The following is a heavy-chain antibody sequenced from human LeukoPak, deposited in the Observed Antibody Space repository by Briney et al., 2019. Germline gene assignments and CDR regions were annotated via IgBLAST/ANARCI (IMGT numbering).Heavy chain of an antibody. J-gene: IGHJ4*02. CDR3: ARWIQLWTTADY. CDR1: GFTFTSYA. CDR2: ISSSSSYI. V-gene: IGHV3-21*01. Sequence: GGSLRLSCAASGFTFTSYAMSWVRQAPGKGLEWVSSISSSSSYIYYADSVKGRFTISRDNAKNSLYLQMNSLRAEDTAVYYCARWIQLWTTADYWGQGTLVTVSS. D-gene: IGHD5-18*01.